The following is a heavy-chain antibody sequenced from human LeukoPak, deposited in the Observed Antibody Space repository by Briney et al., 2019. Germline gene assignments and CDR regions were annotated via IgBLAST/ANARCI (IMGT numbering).Heavy chain of an antibody. D-gene: IGHD2-15*01. V-gene: IGHV1-18*01. CDR2: ISAYNGNT. CDR1: GYTFTSYG. J-gene: IGHJ5*02. CDR3: ARERCSGGSCYSGWFDP. Sequence: ASVKVSCKASGYTFTSYGISWVRQAPGQGLEWMGWISAYNGNTNYAQKLQGRVTMTTDTSTSTAYMELSSLRSEDTAVYYCARERCSGGSCYSGWFDPWGQGTLVTVSS.